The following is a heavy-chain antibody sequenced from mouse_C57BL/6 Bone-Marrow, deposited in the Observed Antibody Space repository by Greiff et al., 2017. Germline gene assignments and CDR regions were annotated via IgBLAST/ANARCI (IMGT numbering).Heavy chain of an antibody. V-gene: IGHV1-9*01. CDR2: ILPGSGST. Sequence: QVQLQQSGAELMKPGASVKLSCKATGYTFTGYWIEWVKQRPGHGLEWIGEILPGSGSTNYNEKFKGKATFTADTSSNTAYMQLSSLATEDSAIYYCARYAVCYYGSSLYRYFDVWGTGTTVTVSS. J-gene: IGHJ1*03. CDR1: GYTFTGYW. D-gene: IGHD1-1*01. CDR3: ARYAVCYYGSSLYRYFDV.